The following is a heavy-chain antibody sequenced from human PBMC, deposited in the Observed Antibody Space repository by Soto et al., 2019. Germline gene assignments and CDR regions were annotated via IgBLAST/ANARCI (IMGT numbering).Heavy chain of an antibody. J-gene: IGHJ4*02. CDR1: GFTFSGYW. D-gene: IGHD3-22*01. CDR3: ARFVFYYDSSGYYFDY. Sequence: PVGSLRLSCAASGFTFSGYWMSWVRQAPGKGLEWVANIKQDGSEKYYVDSVKGRFTISRDNAKNSLYLQMNSLRAEDTAVYYCARFVFYYDSSGYYFDYWGQGTLVTVPQ. V-gene: IGHV3-7*03. CDR2: IKQDGSEK.